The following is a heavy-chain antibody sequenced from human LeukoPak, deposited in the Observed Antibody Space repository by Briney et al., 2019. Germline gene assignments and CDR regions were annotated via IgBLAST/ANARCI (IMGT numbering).Heavy chain of an antibody. CDR2: INHSGST. Sequence: SETLSLTCAVYGGSFSGYYWSWIRQPPGKGLEWIGEINHSGSTNYNPSLKSRVTISVDTSKNQFSLKLNSVTATDTAVYYCARRGPDSGGYYFDYWGQGTLVTVYS. CDR3: ARRGPDSGGYYFDY. D-gene: IGHD3-22*01. V-gene: IGHV4-34*01. CDR1: GGSFSGYY. J-gene: IGHJ4*02.